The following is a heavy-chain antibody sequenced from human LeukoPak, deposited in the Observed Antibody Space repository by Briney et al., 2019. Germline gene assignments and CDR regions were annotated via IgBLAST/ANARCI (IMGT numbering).Heavy chain of an antibody. CDR2: IYYSGST. V-gene: IGHV4-59*01. J-gene: IGHJ4*02. D-gene: IGHD3-22*01. CDR1: GGSINNYY. Sequence: SETLSLTCTVSGGSINNYYWSWLRQPPGKGLEWIVYIYYSGSTNYNLSLKSRVTISVDTSRNHFSLKLSSLTAADTAVYYCARHRGSGYPYFDYWGEGTLVTVSS. CDR3: ARHRGSGYPYFDY.